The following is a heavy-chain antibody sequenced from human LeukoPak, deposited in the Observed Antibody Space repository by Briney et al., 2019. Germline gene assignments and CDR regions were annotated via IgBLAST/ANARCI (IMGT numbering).Heavy chain of an antibody. CDR1: GDSISSSGYY. CDR3: ATGAERNYCTNGVCLDRSMDSDGDAFDI. Sequence: SETLSLTCTVSGDSISSSGYYWGWIRQSPAKGLEWIGSIYYGGTSYYNPSLKSRVTISVDTSKNQFSLKLSSVTAADTAVYYCATGAERNYCTNGVCLDRSMDSDGDAFDIWGQGTMVTVSS. V-gene: IGHV4-39*07. CDR2: IYYGGTS. J-gene: IGHJ3*02. D-gene: IGHD2-8*01.